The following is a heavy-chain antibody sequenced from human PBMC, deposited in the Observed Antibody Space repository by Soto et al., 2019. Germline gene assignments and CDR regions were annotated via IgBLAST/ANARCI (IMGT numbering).Heavy chain of an antibody. CDR1: GGTFSSYA. V-gene: IGHV1-69*01. CDR3: ARDAQYYYGSGSDYYYYGMDV. J-gene: IGHJ6*02. D-gene: IGHD3-10*01. Sequence: QVQLVQSGAEVQKPGSSVKVSCKASGGTFSSYAISWVRQSPGQGPEWMVGVIPIFGTANYAQKFQGRVTITADEYTSTANMAVSSLRSEDTAVYYCARDAQYYYGSGSDYYYYGMDVWGQGTTVTV. CDR2: VIPIFGTA.